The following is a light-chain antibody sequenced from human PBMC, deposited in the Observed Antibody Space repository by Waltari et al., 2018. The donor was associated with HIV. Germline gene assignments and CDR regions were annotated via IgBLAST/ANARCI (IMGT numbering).Light chain of an antibody. J-gene: IGLJ2*01. V-gene: IGLV1-44*01. CDR1: SSNIGSNS. Sequence: QSVLTQPPSASGTPGQRVAISCSGSSSNIGSNSVTWYQQVSGAAPKLIINSNNQRPSGVPGRFSGSKSDTAGSLAISALQSEDEADYYCAAWDDNRNTVVFGGGTKLTVL. CDR3: AAWDDNRNTVV. CDR2: SNN.